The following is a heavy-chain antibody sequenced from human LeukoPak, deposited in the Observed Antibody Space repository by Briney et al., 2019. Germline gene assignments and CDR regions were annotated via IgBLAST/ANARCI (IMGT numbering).Heavy chain of an antibody. CDR3: ARGRRSTMIANSRSDFDY. Sequence: ASVKVSCKASGYTFTSYDINWVRQATGQGLEWMGWMNPNSGNTGYAQKFQGRVTITRNTSISTAYMELSSLRSDDTAVYYCARGRRSTMIANSRSDFDYWGQGTLVTVSS. CDR2: MNPNSGNT. CDR1: GYTFTSYD. J-gene: IGHJ4*02. V-gene: IGHV1-8*03. D-gene: IGHD3-22*01.